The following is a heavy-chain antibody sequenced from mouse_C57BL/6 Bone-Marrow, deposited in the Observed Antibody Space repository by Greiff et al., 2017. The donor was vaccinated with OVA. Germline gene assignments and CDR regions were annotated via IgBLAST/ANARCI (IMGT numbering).Heavy chain of an antibody. CDR3: ARSDDYYPAGFAD. Sequence: VQLKESGAELARPGASVKMSCKASGYTFTSYTMHWVKQRPGQGLEWIGYINPSSGYTKYNQKFKDKATLPADKSSSTAYMQLSSLTSEDSAVYYCARSDDYYPAGFADWGQGTLVTVSA. J-gene: IGHJ3*01. CDR2: INPSSGYT. V-gene: IGHV1-4*01. CDR1: GYTFTSYT. D-gene: IGHD2-3*01.